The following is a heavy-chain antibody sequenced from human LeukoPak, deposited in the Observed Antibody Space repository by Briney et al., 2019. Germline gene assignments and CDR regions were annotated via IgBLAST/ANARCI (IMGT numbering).Heavy chain of an antibody. V-gene: IGHV1-2*02. Sequence: ASVKVSCKASGYTFTGYYIHWVRQAPGQGLEWMGWINPNSAATNYAPEFLGRVTMTRDTSITTAYMELSRLRSDDTAVYYCARDAETGAVWGQGTLVTVSS. CDR3: ARDAETGAV. D-gene: IGHD7-27*01. CDR2: INPNSAAT. CDR1: GYTFTGYY. J-gene: IGHJ4*02.